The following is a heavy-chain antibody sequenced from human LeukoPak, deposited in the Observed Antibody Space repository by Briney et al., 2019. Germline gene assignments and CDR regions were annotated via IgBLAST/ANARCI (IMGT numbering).Heavy chain of an antibody. Sequence: SETLSLTCTVSNGSISSYHWSWVRQPPGKGLEWIGYILTSGTTNYNPSLKSRLTISVDTSKNQFTLKLSSVTAADTAVYYCARLRVSGSYLYYFDYWGQGTLITVSS. CDR3: ARLRVSGSYLYYFDY. V-gene: IGHV4-4*09. CDR1: NGSISSYH. D-gene: IGHD1-26*01. CDR2: ILTSGTT. J-gene: IGHJ4*02.